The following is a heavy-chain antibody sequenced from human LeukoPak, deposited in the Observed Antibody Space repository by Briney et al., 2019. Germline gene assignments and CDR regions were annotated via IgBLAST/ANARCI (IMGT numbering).Heavy chain of an antibody. Sequence: PGGSLRLSCAASGFTFSSYAMSWVRQAPGKGLEWVSAISGSGGSTYYADSVKGRFTISRDNSKNTLYLQMNSLRAEDTAVYFCAKGYSSSWGYFDYWGQGTLVTVSS. J-gene: IGHJ4*02. CDR3: AKGYSSSWGYFDY. V-gene: IGHV3-23*01. CDR2: ISGSGGST. CDR1: GFTFSSYA. D-gene: IGHD6-13*01.